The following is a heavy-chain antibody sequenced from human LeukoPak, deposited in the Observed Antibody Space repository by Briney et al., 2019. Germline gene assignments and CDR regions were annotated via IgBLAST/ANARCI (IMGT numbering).Heavy chain of an antibody. CDR3: ARALYSSSWYLPYVDY. CDR2: MNPNSGNT. V-gene: IGHV1-8*01. D-gene: IGHD6-13*01. CDR1: GYTFTSYD. J-gene: IGHJ4*02. Sequence: ASVKVSCKASGYTFTSYDINWVRQATGQGLEWMGWMNPNSGNTGYAQKFQGRVTMTRNTSISTAYMELSSLRSEDTAVYYCARALYSSSWYLPYVDYWGQGTLVTVSS.